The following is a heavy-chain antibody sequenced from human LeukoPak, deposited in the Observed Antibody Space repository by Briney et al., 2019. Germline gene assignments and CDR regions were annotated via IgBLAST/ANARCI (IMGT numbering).Heavy chain of an antibody. Sequence: PGGSLRLSCAGSGFTFASYAVHWVRQAPGNRLEWVAIISSDGTTEHYRDSVKGRFTLSRDNSKNTVSLQMNSLGTEDTAVYYCARGRDSGSFIIDYWGQGTLVTVSS. CDR1: GFTFASYA. CDR3: ARGRDSGSFIIDY. V-gene: IGHV3-30-3*01. J-gene: IGHJ4*02. D-gene: IGHD3-10*01. CDR2: ISSDGTTE.